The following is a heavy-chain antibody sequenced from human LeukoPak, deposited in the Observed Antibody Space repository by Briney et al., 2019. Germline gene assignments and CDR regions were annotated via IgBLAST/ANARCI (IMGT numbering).Heavy chain of an antibody. J-gene: IGHJ4*01. Sequence: ASVKVSCKASGYTFTSYYMHWVRQAPGQGLEWMGIINPSGGSTSYAQKFQGRVTMTRDTSTSTVYMELNSLRSEDTAVYYCTTREIVVEPAQTSMVRGVLWRSDFWGHGTLVTVSS. V-gene: IGHV1-46*01. CDR3: TTREIVVEPAQTSMVRGVLWRSDF. D-gene: IGHD3-10*01. CDR1: GYTFTSYY. CDR2: INPSGGST.